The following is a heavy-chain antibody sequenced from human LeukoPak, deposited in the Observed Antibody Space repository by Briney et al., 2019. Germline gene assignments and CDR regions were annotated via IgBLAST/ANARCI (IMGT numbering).Heavy chain of an antibody. D-gene: IGHD6-13*01. Sequence: SETLSLTCTVSGGSIRSSYYYWGWIRQPPGKGLEWIGEINHSGSTNYNPSLKSRVTISVDASKNQFSLKLSSVTAADTAVYYCARNRIAAAGKERYFQHWGQGTLVTVSS. CDR2: INHSGST. J-gene: IGHJ1*01. CDR1: GGSIRSSYYY. V-gene: IGHV4-39*07. CDR3: ARNRIAAAGKERYFQH.